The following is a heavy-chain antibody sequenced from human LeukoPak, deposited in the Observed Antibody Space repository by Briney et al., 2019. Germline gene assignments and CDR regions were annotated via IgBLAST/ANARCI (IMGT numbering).Heavy chain of an antibody. CDR2: ISYDGSNK. J-gene: IGHJ6*02. D-gene: IGHD2-2*01. V-gene: IGHV3-30-3*01. CDR3: ARSRQEYQLLPGNYYYYYGMDV. CDR1: GFTFSSYA. Sequence: GGSLRLSCAASGFTFSSYAMRWVRQAPGKGLEWVAVISYDGSNKYYADSVKGRFTISRDNSKNTLYLQMNSLRAEDTAVYYCARSRQEYQLLPGNYYYYYGMDVWGQGTTVTVSS.